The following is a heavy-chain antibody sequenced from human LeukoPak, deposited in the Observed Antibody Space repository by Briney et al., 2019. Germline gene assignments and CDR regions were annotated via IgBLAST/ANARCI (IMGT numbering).Heavy chain of an antibody. D-gene: IGHD3-22*01. Sequence: GGSLRLSCAASGFTFSDYYMSWIRQAPGKGLEWVLYISSSGSTIYYADSVKGRFTISRDNAKNSLYLQMNSLRAEDTAVYYCARVGHRYYYDSSGYYWGQGTLVTVSS. V-gene: IGHV3-11*04. J-gene: IGHJ4*02. CDR1: GFTFSDYY. CDR3: ARVGHRYYYDSSGYY. CDR2: ISSSGSTI.